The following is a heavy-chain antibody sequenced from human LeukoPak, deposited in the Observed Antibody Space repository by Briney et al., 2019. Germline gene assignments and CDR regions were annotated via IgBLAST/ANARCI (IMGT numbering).Heavy chain of an antibody. CDR3: ARDRAYDRYYFDY. J-gene: IGHJ4*02. Sequence: GGSLRLSCAASGFTFSSYTINWVRQAPGKGLEWVSSISGTSTYIFYADSVKGRFTISRDNAKNSLYLQMNSLRGEDTAVYFCARDRAYDRYYFDYWGQGTLVTVSS. CDR1: GFTFSSYT. V-gene: IGHV3-21*01. CDR2: ISGTSTYI. D-gene: IGHD3-9*01.